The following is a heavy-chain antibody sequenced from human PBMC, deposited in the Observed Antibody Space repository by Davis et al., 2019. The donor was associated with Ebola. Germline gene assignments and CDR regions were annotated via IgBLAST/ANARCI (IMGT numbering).Heavy chain of an antibody. Sequence: SETLSLTCAVSGDSISSTNWWHWVRQPPGKGLEWIGEIYHSGSTNYNPSLKSRVTISIDKSKNQFSLKLRSVTAADTAVYYCARGGAVAGPWGQGTLVTVSS. D-gene: IGHD6-19*01. J-gene: IGHJ5*02. CDR1: GDSISSTNW. CDR3: ARGGAVAGP. CDR2: IYHSGST. V-gene: IGHV4-4*02.